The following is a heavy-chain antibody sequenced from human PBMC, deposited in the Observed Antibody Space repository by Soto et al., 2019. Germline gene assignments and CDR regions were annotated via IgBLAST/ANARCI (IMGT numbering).Heavy chain of an antibody. D-gene: IGHD3-22*01. Sequence: QVQLVQSGAEVKKPGASVKVSCKASGYTFTGYYMHWVRQAPGQGLEWMGWINPNCGGTNYAQKFQGRVTMTRDTSISTAYMELSRLRSDDTAVYYCARAWGANQQGGGGLIVVAAAQSAPFDYWGQGTLVTVSS. CDR2: INPNCGGT. J-gene: IGHJ4*02. CDR1: GYTFTGYY. V-gene: IGHV1-2*02. CDR3: ARAWGANQQGGGGLIVVAAAQSAPFDY.